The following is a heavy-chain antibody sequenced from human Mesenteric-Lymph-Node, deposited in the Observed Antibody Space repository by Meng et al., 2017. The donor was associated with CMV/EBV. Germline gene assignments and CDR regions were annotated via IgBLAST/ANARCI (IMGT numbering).Heavy chain of an antibody. D-gene: IGHD2-2*02. CDR3: ARISACSSTSCYTAYFDY. CDR1: GYTFTGYY. V-gene: IGHV1-2*02. J-gene: IGHJ4*02. CDR2: SNPNSGGT. Sequence: ASVKVSCKASGYTFTGYYMHWVRQAPGQGLEWMGWSNPNSGGTNYAQKFQGRVTMTRDTSISTAYMELSRLRSDDTAVYYCARISACSSTSCYTAYFDYWGQGTLVTVSS.